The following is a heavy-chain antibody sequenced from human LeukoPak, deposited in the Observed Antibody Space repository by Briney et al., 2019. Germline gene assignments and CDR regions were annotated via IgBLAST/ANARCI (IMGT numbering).Heavy chain of an antibody. D-gene: IGHD6-13*01. Sequence: SETLSLTCTVSGGSISGYYWSWIRQPAGKGLEWIGRIHTSGSTNNNPSLKSRVTMSVDTSKNQFSLKLSSVTPADTAVYYCARDIRGEYLWQQLYNFDYWGQGTLVTVSS. CDR3: ARDIRGEYLWQQLYNFDY. V-gene: IGHV4-4*07. CDR1: GGSISGYY. CDR2: IHTSGST. J-gene: IGHJ4*02.